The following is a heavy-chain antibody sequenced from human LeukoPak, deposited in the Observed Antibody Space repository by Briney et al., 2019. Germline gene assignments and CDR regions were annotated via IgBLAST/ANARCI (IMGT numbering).Heavy chain of an antibody. Sequence: GGSLRLSCAASGFTFSSYAMSWVRQAPGKGLEWVSAISGSGGSTYYADSVKGRFTISRANYKHTLYLQMNSLRADDTAVYYCGKRYILLCPAYQLTVHVWVVGGKETGVTV. CDR1: GFTFSSYA. CDR2: ISGSGGST. J-gene: IGHJ6*03. CDR3: GKRYILLCPAYQLTVHVWVV. V-gene: IGHV3-23*01. D-gene: IGHD3-16*01.